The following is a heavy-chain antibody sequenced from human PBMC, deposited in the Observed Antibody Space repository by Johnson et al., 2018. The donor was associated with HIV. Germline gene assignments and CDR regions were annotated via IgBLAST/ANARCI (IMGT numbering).Heavy chain of an antibody. V-gene: IGHV3-20*04. CDR1: GFIFDDYA. D-gene: IGHD6-13*01. CDR3: ARAVRIGVGGTVLGASDI. CDR2: INWDGTYT. J-gene: IGHJ3*02. Sequence: VQLVESGGGLVQPGGSLRLSCAASGFIFDDYAMSWVRQAPGKGLEWVSGINWDGTYTGYVGSVKGRFTISRDNGKNSLYLQMNSLRVEDTALYYCARAVRIGVGGTVLGASDIWGQGTMVTVSS.